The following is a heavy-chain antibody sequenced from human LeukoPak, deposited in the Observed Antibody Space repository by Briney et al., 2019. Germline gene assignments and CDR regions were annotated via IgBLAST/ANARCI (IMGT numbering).Heavy chain of an antibody. J-gene: IGHJ4*02. CDR3: ARDTCSGGSRYSSDTFGY. D-gene: IGHD2-15*01. CDR1: GFTFSSYA. Sequence: GRSLRLSCAASGFTFSSYAMHWVRQAPGKGLEWVAVISYDGSNKYYADSVKGRFTISRDNSKNTLYLQMNSLRGEDTAVYYCARDTCSGGSRYSSDTFGYWGQGTLVTVSS. V-gene: IGHV3-30-3*01. CDR2: ISYDGSNK.